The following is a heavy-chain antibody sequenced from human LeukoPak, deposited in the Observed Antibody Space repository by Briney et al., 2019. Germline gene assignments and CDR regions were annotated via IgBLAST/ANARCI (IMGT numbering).Heavy chain of an antibody. CDR2: IFYSGST. CDR3: ARGLSSGYYYSAFDI. V-gene: IGHV4-39*01. Sequence: SETLSLTCTVSGASVSSSSYYWEWIRQPPGKGLEWVGSIFYSGSTHCNPSLKSRVTMSVDTSKNQFSLKLSSVTAADTAVYYCARGLSSGYYYSAFDIWGQGTMVTVSS. J-gene: IGHJ3*02. CDR1: GASVSSSSYY. D-gene: IGHD3-22*01.